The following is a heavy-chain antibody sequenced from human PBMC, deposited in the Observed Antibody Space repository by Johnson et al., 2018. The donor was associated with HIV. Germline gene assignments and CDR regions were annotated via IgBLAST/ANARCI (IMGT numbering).Heavy chain of an antibody. J-gene: IGHJ3*02. CDR3: TRDRIQIWSYVGTFDT. D-gene: IGHD5-18*01. CDR2: MWYDGSHL. CDR1: GFTFSSYA. Sequence: QVLLVESGGGVVQPGRSLRLSCAASGFTFSSYAMHWVRQAPGKGLEWVAIMWYDGSHLGCADSVKDRFTISRDVSKNTVYLQMSSLKPEDTAVYYCTRDRIQIWSYVGTFDTWGPGALVTVSS. V-gene: IGHV3-30*04.